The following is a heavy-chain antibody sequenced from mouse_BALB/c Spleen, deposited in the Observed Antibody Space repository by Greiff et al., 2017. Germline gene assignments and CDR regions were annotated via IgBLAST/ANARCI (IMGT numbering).Heavy chain of an antibody. Sequence: QVQLQQSGAELARPGASVKMSCKASGYTFTSYWMHWVKQRPGQGLEWIGYINPSTGYTEYNQKFKDKATLTADKSSSTAYMQLSSLTSEDSAVYYCARKGETGYAMDYWGQGTSVTVSS. CDR2: INPSTGYT. V-gene: IGHV1-4*01. J-gene: IGHJ4*01. D-gene: IGHD4-1*01. CDR1: GYTFTSYW. CDR3: ARKGETGYAMDY.